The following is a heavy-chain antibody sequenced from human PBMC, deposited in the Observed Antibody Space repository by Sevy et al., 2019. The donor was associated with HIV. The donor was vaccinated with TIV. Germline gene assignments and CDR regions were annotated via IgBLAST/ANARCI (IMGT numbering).Heavy chain of an antibody. CDR3: AREDWNDVIDY. CDR1: GLTFSDYY. V-gene: IGHV3-11*01. Sequence: GGSLRLSCAASGLTFSDYYMSWIRQAPGKGLEWVSYISSSGCSTIYYADSVKGRFTISRDNAKNSLYLQMNSLRAEDTAVYYCAREDWNDVIDYWGQRTLVTVSS. J-gene: IGHJ4*02. D-gene: IGHD1-1*01. CDR2: ISSSGCSTI.